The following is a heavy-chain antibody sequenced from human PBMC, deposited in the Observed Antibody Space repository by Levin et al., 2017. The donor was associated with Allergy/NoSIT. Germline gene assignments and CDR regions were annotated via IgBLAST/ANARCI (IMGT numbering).Heavy chain of an antibody. V-gene: IGHV1-46*01. CDR3: ARVRYPLPARYDAFDI. Sequence: ASVKVSCKASGYTFTSFYIHWVRQAPGQGLEWMGIINPSGGSTSYAQNFQGRVTMTRDTSTSTVYMELSSLRSEDTAVYYCARVRYPLPARYDAFDIWGQGTMVTVSS. CDR1: GYTFTSFY. D-gene: IGHD2-2*01. J-gene: IGHJ3*02. CDR2: INPSGGST.